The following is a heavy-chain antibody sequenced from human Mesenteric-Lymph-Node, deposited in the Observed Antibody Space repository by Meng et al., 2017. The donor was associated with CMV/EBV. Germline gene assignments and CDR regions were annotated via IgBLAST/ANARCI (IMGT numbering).Heavy chain of an antibody. Sequence: GGSLRLSCAASGFNFNTYWMSWVRQAPGKGLEWVANIKRDGREKEYVDSVKGRFTISRDNAENSLYLQMNSLRAEDTAVYYCARIQYDFWSSYPFDVWGQGTLVTVSS. CDR3: ARIQYDFWSSYPFDV. D-gene: IGHD3-3*01. CDR2: IKRDGREK. J-gene: IGHJ4*02. V-gene: IGHV3-7*01. CDR1: GFNFNTYW.